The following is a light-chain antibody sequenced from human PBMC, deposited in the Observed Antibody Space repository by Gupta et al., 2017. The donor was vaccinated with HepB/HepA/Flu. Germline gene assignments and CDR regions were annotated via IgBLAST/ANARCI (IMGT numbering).Light chain of an antibody. CDR3: ETGDSNQNAFV. J-gene: IGLJ1*01. V-gene: IGLV1-51*02. CDR2: ENN. CDR1: HSNIGNNY. Sequence: QSALTQPPSVSAAPGQKVTISCSGSHSNIGNNYVSWYQHLPGTAPKLLIYENNIRPAGIPERFSGSKSGTAATMGTTGLQTGEEADYYWETGDSNQNAFVFGTGTKFTVL.